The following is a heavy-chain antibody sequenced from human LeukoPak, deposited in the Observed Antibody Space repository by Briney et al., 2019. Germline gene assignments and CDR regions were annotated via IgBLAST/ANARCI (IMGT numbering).Heavy chain of an antibody. V-gene: IGHV3-23*01. CDR1: GFTFSNYG. CDR2: ISGSGGST. Sequence: PGGSLRPSCAASGFTFSNYGMSWVRQAPGKGLEWVSAISGSGGSTYYADSVKGRFTISRDNSKNTLYLQMNSLRAEDTAVYYCAKSSGYYVREPFDIWGQGTMVTVSS. J-gene: IGHJ3*02. CDR3: AKSSGYYVREPFDI. D-gene: IGHD3-10*02.